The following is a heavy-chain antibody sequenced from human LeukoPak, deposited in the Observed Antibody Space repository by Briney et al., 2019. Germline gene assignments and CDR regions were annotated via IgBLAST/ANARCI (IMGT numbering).Heavy chain of an antibody. CDR2: IYHSGST. Sequence: SETLSLTCTVSGGSISSYYWSWVRQPPGKGLEWIAYIYHSGSTYYNPSLKSRVTISVDTSKNQFSLNMSSVIAADTAVYYCARTPRGSGDFFDYWGQGTLVTVSS. J-gene: IGHJ4*02. CDR1: GGSISSYY. V-gene: IGHV4-59*12. D-gene: IGHD3-10*01. CDR3: ARTPRGSGDFFDY.